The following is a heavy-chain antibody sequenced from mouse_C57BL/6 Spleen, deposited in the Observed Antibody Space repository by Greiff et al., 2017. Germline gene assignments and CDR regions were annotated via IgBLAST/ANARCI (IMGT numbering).Heavy chain of an antibody. CDR2: FHPYNDDT. D-gene: IGHD2-14*01. Sequence: QVHVKQSGAELVKPGASVKMSCKASGYTFTTYPIEWMKQNHGKSLEWIGNFHPYNDDTKYNEKFKGKATLTVEKSSSTVYLELSRLTSDDSAVYYCARGEVPYWYFDVWGTGTTVTVSS. CDR1: GYTFTTYP. V-gene: IGHV1-47*01. J-gene: IGHJ1*03. CDR3: ARGEVPYWYFDV.